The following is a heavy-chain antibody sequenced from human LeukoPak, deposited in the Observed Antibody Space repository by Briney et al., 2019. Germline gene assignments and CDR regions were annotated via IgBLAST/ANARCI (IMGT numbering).Heavy chain of an antibody. V-gene: IGHV3-73*01. J-gene: IGHJ4*02. CDR3: TSRGGAMVTQDY. Sequence: PGGSLRLSCAASGFTFSGSAMHWVRQASGKGLEWVGRIRSKANSYATAYAASVKGRFTISRDDSKNTAYLQMNSLKTEDTAMYYCTSRGGAMVTQDYWGQGTLVTVSS. CDR1: GFTFSGSA. D-gene: IGHD5-18*01. CDR2: IRSKANSYAT.